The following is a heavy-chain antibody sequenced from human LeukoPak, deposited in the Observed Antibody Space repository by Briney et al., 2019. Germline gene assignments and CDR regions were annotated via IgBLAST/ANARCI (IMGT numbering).Heavy chain of an antibody. CDR2: ISGSGGST. Sequence: GGSLRLSCAASGFTFSSYAMSWVRQAPGKGLEWVSAISGSGGSTYYAGSVKGRFTISRENAENSLYLQMNSLRAGDTAVYYCARGFVGEAPDYWGQGTLVTVSS. CDR1: GFTFSSYA. V-gene: IGHV3-23*01. CDR3: ARGFVGEAPDY. D-gene: IGHD3-3*01. J-gene: IGHJ4*02.